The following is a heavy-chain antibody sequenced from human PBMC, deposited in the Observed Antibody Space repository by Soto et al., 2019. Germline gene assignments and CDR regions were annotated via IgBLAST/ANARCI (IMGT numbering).Heavy chain of an antibody. D-gene: IGHD1-26*01. Sequence: GRSLRLSCAASGFTFSSYGMHWVRQAPGKGLEWVAVISYDGSNKYYADSVKGRFTISRDNSKNTLYLQMNSLRAEDTAVYYCAKDVVGATERYYYYYYGMDVWGQGTTVTVSS. J-gene: IGHJ6*02. CDR2: ISYDGSNK. V-gene: IGHV3-30*18. CDR1: GFTFSSYG. CDR3: AKDVVGATERYYYYYYGMDV.